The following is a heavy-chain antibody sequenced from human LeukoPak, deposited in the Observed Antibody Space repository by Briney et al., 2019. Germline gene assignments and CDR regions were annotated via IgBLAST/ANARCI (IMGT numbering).Heavy chain of an antibody. J-gene: IGHJ3*02. CDR2: ISFDGSNK. V-gene: IGHV3-30-3*01. CDR1: GFAFSSYA. D-gene: IGHD4-23*01. Sequence: PGGSLRLSCSASGFAFSSYAMHWVRQAPGKGLEWVTIISFDGSNKYYADSVKGRFTISRDNSKNTLYLQMNSLRADDTAVYYCAGDHYGGNLGRAFDIWGQGTMVTVSS. CDR3: AGDHYGGNLGRAFDI.